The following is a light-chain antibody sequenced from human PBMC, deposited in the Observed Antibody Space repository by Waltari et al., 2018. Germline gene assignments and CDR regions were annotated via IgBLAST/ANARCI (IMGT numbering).Light chain of an antibody. CDR3: QSYDSSLIASV. V-gene: IGLV1-40*01. Sequence: QSGLTQPPSVSGAPGQSVTISCTGTSSNIRADSDVHRYQVLPGTAPKPLIFGNNHRPSGVPDRFSGSKSGTSASLAITGLQAEDEADYYCQSYDSSLIASVFGGGTKLTVL. CDR1: SSNIRADSD. CDR2: GNN. J-gene: IGLJ2*01.